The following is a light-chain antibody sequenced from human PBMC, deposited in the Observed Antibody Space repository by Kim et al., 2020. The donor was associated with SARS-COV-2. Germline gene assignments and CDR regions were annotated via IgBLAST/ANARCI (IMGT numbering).Light chain of an antibody. CDR1: QSVLYSSNNKNY. CDR2: WAS. V-gene: IGKV4-1*01. CDR3: QQDDSTPA. J-gene: IGKJ2*01. Sequence: DIVMTQSPDSLAVSLGERATINCKSSQSVLYSSNNKNYLAWYQQKPGQPPKLLIYWASTRESGVPDRFSGSGSGTDFTLTISSLQAEDVAVYYCQQDDSTPAFVQGTKLEI.